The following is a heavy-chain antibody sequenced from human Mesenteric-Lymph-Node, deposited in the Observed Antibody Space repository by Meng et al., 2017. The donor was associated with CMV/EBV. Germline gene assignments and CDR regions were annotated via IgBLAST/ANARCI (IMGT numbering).Heavy chain of an antibody. CDR2: IIPIFGTA. D-gene: IGHD6-19*01. J-gene: IGHJ4*02. CDR3: ARDTAGHFDY. V-gene: IGHV1-69*05. CDR1: GGTFISYA. Sequence: KVSCKASGGTFISYAISWVQQAPGQGLEWMGGIIPIFGTANYAQKFQGRVTITTDESTSTAYMELSSLRSEDTAVYYCARDTAGHFDYWGQGTLVTVSS.